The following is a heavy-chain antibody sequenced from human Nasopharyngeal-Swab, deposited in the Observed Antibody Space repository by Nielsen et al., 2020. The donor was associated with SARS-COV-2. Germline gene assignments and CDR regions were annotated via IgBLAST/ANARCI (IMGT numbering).Heavy chain of an antibody. Sequence: GESLKISCAASGFTFSSYAMSWVRQAPGKGLEWVSAISGSGRSTYYADSVKGRFTISRDNSKNTLYLQMNSLRAEDTVLYYCAKDGGGWYTSGWYYFDSWGQQIPVIVSS. J-gene: IGHJ4*02. D-gene: IGHD6-19*01. CDR1: GFTFSSYA. V-gene: IGHV3-23*01. CDR2: ISGSGRST. CDR3: AKDGGGWYTSGWYYFDS.